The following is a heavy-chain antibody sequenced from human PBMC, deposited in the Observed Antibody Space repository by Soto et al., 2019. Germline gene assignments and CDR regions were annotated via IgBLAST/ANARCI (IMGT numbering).Heavy chain of an antibody. Sequence: SETLSLTCTVSGGSITSYYWSWIRQPPGKGLEWIGHIYYTGSTNYNPSLKSRVNISVDRSKNQFSLNLSPVTAADTAVYYCARAIRRGHYASWFDPWGQGIQVTVSS. CDR3: ARAIRRGHYASWFDP. CDR2: IYYTGST. V-gene: IGHV4-59*01. D-gene: IGHD2-2*01. CDR1: GGSITSYY. J-gene: IGHJ5*02.